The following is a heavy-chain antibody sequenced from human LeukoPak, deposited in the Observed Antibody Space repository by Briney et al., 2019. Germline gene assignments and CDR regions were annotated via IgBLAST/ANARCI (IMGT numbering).Heavy chain of an antibody. CDR3: ARKTPAGLDY. CDR1: GASLSDYY. CDR2: INQIGGT. J-gene: IGHJ4*02. Sequence: SETLSLTCAVYGASLSDYYWTWVRQPPGKGLEWIGEINQIGGTNYSPSLKSRVTISEDTSKKQFSLNLSAVTVADTALYYCARKTPAGLDYWGQGALVTVSS. V-gene: IGHV4-34*01. D-gene: IGHD6-19*01.